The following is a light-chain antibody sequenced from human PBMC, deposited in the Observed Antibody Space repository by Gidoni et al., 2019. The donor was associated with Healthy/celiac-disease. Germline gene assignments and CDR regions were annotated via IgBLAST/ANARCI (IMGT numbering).Light chain of an antibody. CDR2: AAS. J-gene: IGKJ5*01. V-gene: IGKV1-39*01. Sequence: DIQLTQSPSSLSASVGDRVTITCRSSQSIRSYLTWYQQKPGKAPKLLIYAASSLQSGVPSRLSGSGSGKDFTLTISRLQPEDFATYYCQQSYSTTVTFGQGTRLEIK. CDR3: QQSYSTTVT. CDR1: QSIRSY.